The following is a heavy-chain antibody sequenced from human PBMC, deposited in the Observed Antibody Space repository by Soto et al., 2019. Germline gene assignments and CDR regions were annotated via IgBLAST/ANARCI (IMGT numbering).Heavy chain of an antibody. D-gene: IGHD3-3*01. Sequence: QPGGSLRLSCAASGITFSSYAMSWVRQAPGKGLEWVSSISGSGGSTYYADSVKGRFTVSRDNSKNTLYLQMNSLRAEDTGTYYCARDFWSAYDYWGQGTLVTV. CDR2: ISGSGGST. CDR1: GITFSSYA. V-gene: IGHV3-23*01. CDR3: ARDFWSAYDY. J-gene: IGHJ4*02.